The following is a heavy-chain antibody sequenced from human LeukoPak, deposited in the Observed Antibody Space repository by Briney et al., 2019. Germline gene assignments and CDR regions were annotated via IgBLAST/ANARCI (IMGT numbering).Heavy chain of an antibody. J-gene: IGHJ4*02. CDR2: INAGNGNT. CDR3: ARERVVRGVPHQFDY. V-gene: IGHV1-3*01. CDR1: GYTFTSFA. Sequence: ASVKVSCKASGYTFTSFAIHWVRQAPGQRLEWMGWINAGNGNTKYSQKFQGRVTGTRDASASTVYMELSSLRSEDTAVYYCARERVVRGVPHQFDYWGQGTLVTVSS. D-gene: IGHD3-10*01.